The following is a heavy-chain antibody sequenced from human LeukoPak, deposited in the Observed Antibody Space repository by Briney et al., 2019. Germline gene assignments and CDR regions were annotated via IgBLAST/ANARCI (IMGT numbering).Heavy chain of an antibody. CDR1: GGTFSSYA. CDR2: IIPILGTA. D-gene: IGHD2-15*01. J-gene: IGHJ6*03. Sequence: SVKVSCKASGGTFSSYAISWVRQAPGQGLEWMGRIIPILGTANYAQKFQGRVTITADESTSTAYMELSSLRSEDTAVYYCARTLWGGPSAWYFYYMDVWGKGTTVTVSS. CDR3: ARTLWGGPSAWYFYYMDV. V-gene: IGHV1-69*11.